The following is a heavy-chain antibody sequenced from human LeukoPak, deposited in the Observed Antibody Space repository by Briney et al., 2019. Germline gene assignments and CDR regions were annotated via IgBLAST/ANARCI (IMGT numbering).Heavy chain of an antibody. D-gene: IGHD3-22*01. Sequence: GGSLRLSCAASGFTFSNAWMSWVRQAPGKGLAWISYISRSGSTIYYADSVKGRFTISRDNAKNSLYLQMNSLRAEDTAVYYCARGDYDSLDYWGQGTLVTVSS. J-gene: IGHJ4*02. CDR1: GFTFSNAW. V-gene: IGHV3-11*04. CDR2: ISRSGSTI. CDR3: ARGDYDSLDY.